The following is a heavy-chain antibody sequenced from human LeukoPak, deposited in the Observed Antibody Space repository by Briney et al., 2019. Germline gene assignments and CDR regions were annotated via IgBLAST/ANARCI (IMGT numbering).Heavy chain of an antibody. D-gene: IGHD5-18*01. J-gene: IGHJ4*02. Sequence: SETLSLTCTVSGGSISSYYWSWIRQPPGKGLEWIGYIYYSGSTNYNPSLKSRVTISVNTSKNQFSLKLSSATAADTAVYYCARARGYSYGPDYWGQGTLVTVSS. CDR1: GGSISSYY. CDR2: IYYSGST. V-gene: IGHV4-59*01. CDR3: ARARGYSYGPDY.